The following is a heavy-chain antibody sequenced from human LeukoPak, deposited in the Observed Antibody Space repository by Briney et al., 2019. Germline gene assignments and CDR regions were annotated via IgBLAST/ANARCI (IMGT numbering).Heavy chain of an antibody. CDR2: IYPDDSDT. CDR3: ATTDDTGYHGDY. J-gene: IGHJ4*02. CDR1: GYTFTHQW. D-gene: IGHD3-9*01. V-gene: IGHV5-51*01. Sequence: GESLKISCKASGYTFTHQWIGWVRQMPGKGLEWMGIIYPDDSDTRYSPSFQGHVIMSVDKSINTAYLEWNSLKASDTAMYYCATTDDTGYHGDYWGQGSLVTVSS.